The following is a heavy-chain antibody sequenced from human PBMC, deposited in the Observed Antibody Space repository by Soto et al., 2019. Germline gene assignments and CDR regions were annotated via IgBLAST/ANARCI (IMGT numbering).Heavy chain of an antibody. V-gene: IGHV1-3*01. CDR3: ARDYYGSGSYYASYYYYYGMDV. D-gene: IGHD3-10*01. Sequence: GASVKVSCKASGYTFTSYAMHWVRQARGQRLEWMGWINAGNGNTKYSQKFQGRVTITRDTSASTAYMELGSLRSEDTAVYYCARDYYGSGSYYASYYYYYGMDVWGQGTTVTVSS. CDR1: GYTFTSYA. CDR2: INAGNGNT. J-gene: IGHJ6*02.